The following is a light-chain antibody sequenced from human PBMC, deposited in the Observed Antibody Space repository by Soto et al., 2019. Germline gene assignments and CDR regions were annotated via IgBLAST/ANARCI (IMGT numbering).Light chain of an antibody. V-gene: IGKV3-20*01. CDR1: QSVGTF. J-gene: IGKJ1*01. Sequence: EVVLTQTPGTLSLSPGGRASLSCRASQSVGTFLAWYQQRSGQAPRLLLYGASTRASGIPDRFSGSGSGTDFTLTISRLEPEDFGVYYCQQYGSSLTFGQGTKVDIK. CDR2: GAS. CDR3: QQYGSSLT.